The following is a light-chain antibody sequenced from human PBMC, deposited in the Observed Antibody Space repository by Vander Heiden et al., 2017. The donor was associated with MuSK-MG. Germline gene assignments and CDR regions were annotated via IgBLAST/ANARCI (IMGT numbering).Light chain of an antibody. CDR3: QQSYSNLWT. CDR2: AAS. CDR1: QSISSY. Sequence: DIQMTQSPSSLSASVGDRVTITCRASQSISSYLNWYQQKPGKAPKLLIYAASSLQSGVPSRFSGSGSGTDFTLTISSLKPEDFATYYCQQSYSNLWTFGQGTKVEIK. J-gene: IGKJ1*01. V-gene: IGKV1-39*01.